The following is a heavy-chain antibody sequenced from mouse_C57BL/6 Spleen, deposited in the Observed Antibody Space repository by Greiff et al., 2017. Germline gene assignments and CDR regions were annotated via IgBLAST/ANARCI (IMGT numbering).Heavy chain of an antibody. D-gene: IGHD2-4*01. CDR1: GFTFSSYG. CDR3: ASPYDYGYAMDY. Sequence: DVMLVESGGDLVKPGGSLKLSCAASGFTFSSYGMSWVRQTPDKRLEWVATISSGGSYTYYPDSVKGRFTISRDNAKNTLYLQMSSLKSEDTAMYYCASPYDYGYAMDYWGQGTSVTVSS. J-gene: IGHJ4*01. CDR2: ISSGGSYT. V-gene: IGHV5-6*02.